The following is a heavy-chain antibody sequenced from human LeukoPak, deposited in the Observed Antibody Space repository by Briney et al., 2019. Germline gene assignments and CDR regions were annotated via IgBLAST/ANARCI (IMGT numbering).Heavy chain of an antibody. CDR3: AKGGPYGDYGLPDY. CDR2: ISWNSGSI. Sequence: GRSLRLSCAASGFTFDDYAMHWARQAPGKGLEWVSGISWNSGSIGYADSVKGRFTISRDNAKNSLYLQMNSLRAEDTALYYCAKGGPYGDYGLPDYWGQGTLVTVSS. CDR1: GFTFDDYA. V-gene: IGHV3-9*01. D-gene: IGHD4-17*01. J-gene: IGHJ4*02.